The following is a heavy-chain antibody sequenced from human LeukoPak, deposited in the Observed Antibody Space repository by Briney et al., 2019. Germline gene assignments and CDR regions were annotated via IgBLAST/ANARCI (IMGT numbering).Heavy chain of an antibody. J-gene: IGHJ4*02. V-gene: IGHV3-23*01. CDR3: AKLSWQWLVRTVGNYYFDY. D-gene: IGHD6-19*01. Sequence: GGSLRLSCAASGFTFSNYAMNWVRQAPGKLLELVSIISGSCASTHYADSVNARFTLSRDNSKNTLYLQMSSLRAEDTAIYYCAKLSWQWLVRTVGNYYFDYWGQGTLVTVSS. CDR1: GFTFSNYA. CDR2: ISGSCAST.